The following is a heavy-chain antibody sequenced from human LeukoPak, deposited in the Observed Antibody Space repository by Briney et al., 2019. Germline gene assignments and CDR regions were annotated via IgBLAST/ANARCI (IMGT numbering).Heavy chain of an antibody. Sequence: GESLKISCKGSGYSFTSYWIGWVRQMPGKGLEWMGIIYPGDSDTRYSPSFQGQVTISADKSISTAYRQWSSLKASDTAMYYCARLVCTNGVCYTLDYWGQGTLVTVSS. V-gene: IGHV5-51*01. D-gene: IGHD2-8*01. CDR2: IYPGDSDT. CDR1: GYSFTSYW. J-gene: IGHJ4*02. CDR3: ARLVCTNGVCYTLDY.